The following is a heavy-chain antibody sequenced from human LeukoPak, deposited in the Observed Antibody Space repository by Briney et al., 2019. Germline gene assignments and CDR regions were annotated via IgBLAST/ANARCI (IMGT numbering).Heavy chain of an antibody. CDR2: MKPNSGNT. CDR1: GYTFTSYD. Sequence: ASVKVSCKASGYTFTSYDINWVRQATGQGLEWMGWMKPNSGNTGYAQKFQGRVTMTRNTSISTAYMELSSLRSEDTAVYYCARARSTYYDFWSGYYNNYYGMDVWGQGTTVTVSS. CDR3: ARARSTYYDFWSGYYNNYYGMDV. D-gene: IGHD3-3*01. V-gene: IGHV1-8*01. J-gene: IGHJ6*02.